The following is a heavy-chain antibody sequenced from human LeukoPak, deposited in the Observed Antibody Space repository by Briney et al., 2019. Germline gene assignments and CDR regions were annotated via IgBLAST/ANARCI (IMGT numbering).Heavy chain of an antibody. CDR3: ARGARLQPMGEF. J-gene: IGHJ4*02. CDR1: GFTVSSNY. V-gene: IGHV3-53*01. D-gene: IGHD4-11*01. CDR2: IYSGGST. Sequence: GGSLRLSCAASGFTVSSNYMSWVRQAPGKGLEWVSVIYSGGSTYYADSVKGRFTISRDNSKNTLYLQMNSLRVEDTALYYCARGARLQPMGEFWGQGTLVTVSS.